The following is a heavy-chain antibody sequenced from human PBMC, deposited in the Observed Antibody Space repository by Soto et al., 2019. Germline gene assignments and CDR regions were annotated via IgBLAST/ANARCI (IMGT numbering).Heavy chain of an antibody. Sequence: QVHLVQSGVEVKKPGASVKVSCKASGYTFSTYGISWVRQAPGQGLEWMGWISAYNGNTNYAQSLQGRITMTTDTSTITAYMELRSLGSDDTAMYYCARDLFGEDGSGYFDYWGQGTLVTVSS. J-gene: IGHJ4*02. V-gene: IGHV1-18*01. CDR3: ARDLFGEDGSGYFDY. CDR1: GYTFSTYG. CDR2: ISAYNGNT. D-gene: IGHD3-10*01.